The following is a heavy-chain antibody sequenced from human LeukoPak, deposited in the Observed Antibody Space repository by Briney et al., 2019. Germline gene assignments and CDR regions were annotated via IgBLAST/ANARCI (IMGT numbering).Heavy chain of an antibody. CDR2: INWNGGST. Sequence: TGGSLRLSCAASGFTFDDYGMSWVRQAPGKRLEWVSGINWNGGSTGYADSVKGRFTISRDNAKNSLYLQMNSLRAEDTALYYCARSRSSWSTDYYYYYMDVWGKGTTVTVSS. V-gene: IGHV3-20*04. J-gene: IGHJ6*03. CDR3: ARSRSSWSTDYYYYYMDV. D-gene: IGHD6-13*01. CDR1: GFTFDDYG.